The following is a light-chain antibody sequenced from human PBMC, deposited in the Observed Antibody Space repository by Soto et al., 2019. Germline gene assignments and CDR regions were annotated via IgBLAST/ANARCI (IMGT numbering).Light chain of an antibody. CDR2: AAS. CDR3: QQYGDSPET. J-gene: IGKJ2*01. Sequence: EIVLTQSPGTLSLFPGERATLSCRASQSVRSSYLAWYQVRPGQAPRLLIHAASRRATGIADRFSGSGSGTDFTLTISILEPEDFAVYYCQQYGDSPETFGQGTKVEIK. V-gene: IGKV3-20*01. CDR1: QSVRSSY.